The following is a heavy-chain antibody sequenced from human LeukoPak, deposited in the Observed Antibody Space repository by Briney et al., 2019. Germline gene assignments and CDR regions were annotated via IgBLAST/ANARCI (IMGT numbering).Heavy chain of an antibody. CDR3: ARRPNWKFYYYYMDV. CDR1: GGSFSGYY. V-gene: IGHV4-34*01. D-gene: IGHD1-1*01. Sequence: SETLSLTCAVYGGSFSGYYWSWIRQPPGKGLEWIGEINHSGSTYYNPSLKSRVTISVDTSKNQFSLKLSSVTAADTAVYYCARRPNWKFYYYYMDVWGKGTTVTVSS. CDR2: INHSGST. J-gene: IGHJ6*03.